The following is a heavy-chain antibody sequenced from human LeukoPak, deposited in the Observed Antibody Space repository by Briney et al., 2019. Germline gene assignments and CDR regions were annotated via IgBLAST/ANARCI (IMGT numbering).Heavy chain of an antibody. V-gene: IGHV4-4*07. CDR3: ASKVRNSSGWYGGALAEYFQH. CDR2: IYISGNN. CDR1: GGSISSYY. D-gene: IGHD6-19*01. Sequence: SGTLSLTCTVSGGSISSYYWSWIRQPAGKGLEWIGRIYISGNNNYNPSLKSRVTISLDTSKNQFSLKLNSVTAADTAVYYCASKVRNSSGWYGGALAEYFQHWGQGTLVTVSS. J-gene: IGHJ1*01.